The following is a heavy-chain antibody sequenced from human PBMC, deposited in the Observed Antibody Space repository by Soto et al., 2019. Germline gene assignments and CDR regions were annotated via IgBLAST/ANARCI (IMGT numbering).Heavy chain of an antibody. J-gene: IGHJ4*02. Sequence: SVKDSCEVAGYTLTELSMHWMRQAPGKGLEWMGGFDPEDGETIYAQKFQGRVTMTEDTSTDTAYMELSSLRSEDTAVYYCATSRGSSWSSPDYWGQGTLVTVPS. CDR1: GYTLTELS. CDR3: ATSRGSSWSSPDY. CDR2: FDPEDGET. D-gene: IGHD6-13*01. V-gene: IGHV1-24*01.